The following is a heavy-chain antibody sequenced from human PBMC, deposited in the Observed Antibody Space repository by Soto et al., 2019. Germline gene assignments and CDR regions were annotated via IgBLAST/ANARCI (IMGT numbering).Heavy chain of an antibody. V-gene: IGHV1-18*01. CDR1: GYTFTSYG. Sequence: QVQLVQSGAEVKKPGASVKVSCKASGYTFTSYGISWVRQAPGQGLEWMGWISAYNGNTNYAQKLQGRVTMTTDTXTXTXSMELRSLRSDDTAVYYCARSPVRGIAAAGDLPNDYWGQGTLVTVSS. J-gene: IGHJ4*02. CDR2: ISAYNGNT. CDR3: ARSPVRGIAAAGDLPNDY. D-gene: IGHD6-13*01.